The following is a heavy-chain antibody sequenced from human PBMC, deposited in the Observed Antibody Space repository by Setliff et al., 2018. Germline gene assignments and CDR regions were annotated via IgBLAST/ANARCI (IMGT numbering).Heavy chain of an antibody. V-gene: IGHV4-34*01. CDR2: INHRGST. CDR3: ARTGTYRYYMDV. J-gene: IGHJ6*03. CDR1: GGTFSDYH. Sequence: PSETLSLTCAAYGGTFSDYHWTWIRQSPEKGLEWIGEINHRGSTNYNPSLKSRVTISVDTSKNQVSLKLRSVTAADTAVYYCARTGTYRYYMDVWGKGTTVTVSS. D-gene: IGHD1-1*01.